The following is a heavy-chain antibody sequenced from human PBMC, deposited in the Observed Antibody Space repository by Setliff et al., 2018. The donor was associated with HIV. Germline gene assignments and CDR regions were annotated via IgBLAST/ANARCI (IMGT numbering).Heavy chain of an antibody. J-gene: IGHJ4*02. Sequence: SETLSLTCTVSGGSISSHYWSWIRQPPGKGLEWIGEINHSGSTNYNPSLKSRVTISVDTSKNQFSLKLSSVTAADTAVYYCASMERGSGFSNRNYFDYWGQGTLVTVSS. D-gene: IGHD6-19*01. CDR1: GGSISSHY. V-gene: IGHV4-59*11. CDR3: ASMERGSGFSNRNYFDY. CDR2: INHSGST.